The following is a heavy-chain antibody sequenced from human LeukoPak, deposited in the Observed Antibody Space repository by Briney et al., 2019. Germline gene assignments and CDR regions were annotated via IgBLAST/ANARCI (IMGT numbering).Heavy chain of an antibody. D-gene: IGHD2-2*01. CDR1: GFTLEDYA. J-gene: IGHJ4*02. Sequence: GGSLRLSCAASGFTLEDYAMHGVRHARGKGGEGVSLISGEGGSTYYADSVKGRFTISRDNSKNSVYLQMNSLRTEDTTLYYCAKDKKDIVVVPAAPDYWGQGTLVTVSS. CDR3: AKDKKDIVVVPAAPDY. V-gene: IGHV3-43*02. CDR2: ISGEGGST.